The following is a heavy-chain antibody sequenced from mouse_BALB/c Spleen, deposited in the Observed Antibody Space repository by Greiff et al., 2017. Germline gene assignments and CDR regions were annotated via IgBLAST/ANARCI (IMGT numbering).Heavy chain of an antibody. V-gene: IGHV5-4*02. J-gene: IGHJ2*01. CDR3: ARDGDYYGSSYDY. D-gene: IGHD1-1*01. Sequence: VESGGGLVKPGGSLKLSCAASGFTFSDYYMYWVRQTPEKRLEWVATISDGGSYTYYPDSVKGRFTISRDNAKNNLYLQMSSLKSEDTAMYYCARDGDYYGSSYDYWGQGTTLTVSS. CDR1: GFTFSDYY. CDR2: ISDGGSYT.